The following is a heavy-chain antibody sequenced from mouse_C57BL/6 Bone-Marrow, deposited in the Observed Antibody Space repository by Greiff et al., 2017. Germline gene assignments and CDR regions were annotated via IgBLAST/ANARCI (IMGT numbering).Heavy chain of an antibody. CDR2: VDPENGDT. D-gene: IGHD1-1*01. V-gene: IGHV14-4*01. J-gene: IGHJ3*01. CDR3: TGVLLRYWFAY. Sequence: DVKLQESGAELVRPGASVKLSCTASGFNIKDDYMHWVKQRPEQGLEWIGWVDPENGDTEYASKFQGKATITADTSSNTAYLQLSSLTSEDTAVYYCTGVLLRYWFAYWGQGTLVTVSA. CDR1: GFNIKDDY.